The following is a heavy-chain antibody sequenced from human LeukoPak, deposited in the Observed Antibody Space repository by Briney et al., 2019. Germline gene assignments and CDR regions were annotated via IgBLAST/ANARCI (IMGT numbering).Heavy chain of an antibody. CDR2: MNPNSGNT. CDR1: GYTFTGYY. Sequence: ASVKVSCKAFGYTFTGYYIHWVRQATGQGLELMGWMNPNSGNTGYAQKFQGRVTMTRNTSISTAYMELSSLRSEDTAVYYCARRRVTSHNWFDPWGQGTLVTVSS. CDR3: ARRRVTSHNWFDP. V-gene: IGHV1-8*02. D-gene: IGHD4-17*01. J-gene: IGHJ5*02.